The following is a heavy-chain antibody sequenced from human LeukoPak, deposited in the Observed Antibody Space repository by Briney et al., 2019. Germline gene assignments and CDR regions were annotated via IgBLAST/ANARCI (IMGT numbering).Heavy chain of an antibody. CDR3: AKDLGGYYLPRVFDY. V-gene: IGHV3-23*01. Sequence: GGSLRLSCAASGFTFSSYAMSWVRQAPGKGLEWVSAISGSGGSTYYADSVKGRFTISRDNSKNTLYLQVNSLRAEDTAVYYCAKDLGGYYLPRVFDYWGQGTLVTVSS. D-gene: IGHD3-22*01. J-gene: IGHJ4*02. CDR1: GFTFSSYA. CDR2: ISGSGGST.